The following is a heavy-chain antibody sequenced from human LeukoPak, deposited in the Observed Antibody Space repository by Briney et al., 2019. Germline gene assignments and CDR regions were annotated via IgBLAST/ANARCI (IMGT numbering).Heavy chain of an antibody. CDR2: ISWNSGNK. D-gene: IGHD3-3*01. V-gene: IGHV3-9*01. Sequence: GGSPRLSCAASGFIFNDYAIHWVRQPPGKGLEWVSTISWNSGNKLYTDSVKGRFTISRDNAENSLYLQMTGLRPEDTALYYCAKDMDFWSGSDYWGQGTLVTVSS. CDR3: AKDMDFWSGSDY. J-gene: IGHJ4*02. CDR1: GFIFNDYA.